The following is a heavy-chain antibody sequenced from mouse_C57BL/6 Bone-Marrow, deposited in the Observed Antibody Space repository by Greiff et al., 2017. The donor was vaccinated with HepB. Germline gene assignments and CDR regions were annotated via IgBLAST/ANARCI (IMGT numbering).Heavy chain of an antibody. CDR2: ISSGSSTI. D-gene: IGHD2-3*01. CDR1: GFTFSDYG. CDR3: AIDGYSWFAY. Sequence: EVHLVESGGGLVKPGGSLKLSCAASGFTFSDYGMHWVRQAPEKGLEWVAYISSGSSTIYYADTVKGRFTISRDNAKNTLFLQMTSLRSEDTAMYYCAIDGYSWFAYWGQGTLVTVSA. V-gene: IGHV5-17*01. J-gene: IGHJ3*01.